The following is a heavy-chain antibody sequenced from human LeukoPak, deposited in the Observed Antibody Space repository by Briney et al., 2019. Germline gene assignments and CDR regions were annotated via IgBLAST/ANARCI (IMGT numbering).Heavy chain of an antibody. Sequence: GGSLRLSCAASGFTFSSYWMSWVRQAPGKGLEWVANIKQDGSEKYYVDSVKGRFTISRDNAKNSLYLQTNSLRAEDTAVYYCAREGYDILTGPRYRPWYFDLWGRGTLVTVPS. V-gene: IGHV3-7*01. CDR2: IKQDGSEK. CDR3: AREGYDILTGPRYRPWYFDL. J-gene: IGHJ2*01. CDR1: GFTFSSYW. D-gene: IGHD3-9*01.